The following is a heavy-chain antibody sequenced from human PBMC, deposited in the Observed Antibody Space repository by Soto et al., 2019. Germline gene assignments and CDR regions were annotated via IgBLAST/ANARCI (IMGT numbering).Heavy chain of an antibody. Sequence: QVQLVESGGGVVQPGRSLRLSCTASGFTFSSFGIHWVRQAPGKGLEWVTRISHAGSDKYYADSVKGRFTISRDNSKNTLYLEMNSLRPEDTAVYYCAKDRYRYGYRYAFDLWGQGTMGTVSS. D-gene: IGHD5-18*01. CDR2: ISHAGSDK. V-gene: IGHV3-30*18. CDR1: GFTFSSFG. CDR3: AKDRYRYGYRYAFDL. J-gene: IGHJ3*01.